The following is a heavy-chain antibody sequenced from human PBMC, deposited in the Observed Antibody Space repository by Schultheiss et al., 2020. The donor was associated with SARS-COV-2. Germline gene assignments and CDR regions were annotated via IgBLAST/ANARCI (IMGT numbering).Heavy chain of an antibody. CDR3: AREGYTMVQGVIYYYGMDV. V-gene: IGHV4-59*01. CDR1: GGSISSYY. Sequence: SETLSLTCTVSGGSISSYYWSWIRQPPGKGLEWIGYIYYSGSTNYNPSLKSRVTISVDTSKNQFSLKLSSVTAADTAVYYCAREGYTMVQGVIYYYGMDVWGQGTTVTVSS. D-gene: IGHD3-10*01. CDR2: IYYSGST. J-gene: IGHJ6*02.